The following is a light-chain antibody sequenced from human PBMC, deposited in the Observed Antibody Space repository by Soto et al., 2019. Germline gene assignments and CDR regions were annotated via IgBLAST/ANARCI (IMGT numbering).Light chain of an antibody. CDR3: EQNNKWPLIT. V-gene: IGKV3-15*01. J-gene: IGKJ4*01. Sequence: EVVMKQSPATVSVSRGEGVTLYCRASHTISNDVAGYQKKPGQAPLLLIYGASTRSTGVPARFSGGGSGTEFTLTISSPQSEDFAFYDCEQNNKWPLITFGRGTKVAIK. CDR2: GAS. CDR1: HTISND.